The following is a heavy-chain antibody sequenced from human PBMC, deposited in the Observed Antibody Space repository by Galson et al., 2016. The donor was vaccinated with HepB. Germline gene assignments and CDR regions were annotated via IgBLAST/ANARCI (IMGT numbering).Heavy chain of an antibody. CDR1: GGTFSNYL. J-gene: IGHJ4*02. Sequence: SVKVSCKASGGTFSNYLISWVRQAPGQGLEWMGGIIPVFVTANYAQKFQDRVTITADESTTTAYMELTSLTSDDTAVYYCARPSQGSWFVSSFDFWGQGTLVTVAS. D-gene: IGHD6-13*01. V-gene: IGHV1-69*13. CDR3: ARPSQGSWFVSSFDF. CDR2: IIPVFVTA.